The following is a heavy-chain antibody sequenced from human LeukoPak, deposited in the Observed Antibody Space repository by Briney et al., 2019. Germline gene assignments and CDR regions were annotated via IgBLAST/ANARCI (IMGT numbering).Heavy chain of an antibody. D-gene: IGHD6-6*01. CDR1: GFTVSSNY. Sequence: GRSLRLSCAASGFTVSSNYMSWVRQAPGKGLEWVSVIYDGGSTSYADSVKDRFTVSRDTSKNTLYLQMSSLRAEDTAVYFCARGGAARSFDYWGQGILVTVSS. CDR3: ARGGAARSFDY. J-gene: IGHJ4*02. CDR2: IYDGGST. V-gene: IGHV3-53*01.